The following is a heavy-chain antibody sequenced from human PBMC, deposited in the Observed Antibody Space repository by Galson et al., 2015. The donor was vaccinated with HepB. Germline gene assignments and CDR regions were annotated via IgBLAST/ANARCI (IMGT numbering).Heavy chain of an antibody. Sequence: SLRLSCAASGFTFSSYWMSGVRQAPGKGLGWVANIKQDGSEKYYVDSVKGRFTISRDNAKNSLYLQMNSLRAEDTAVYYCARERRVGATHRWFDPWGQGTLVTVSS. CDR3: ARERRVGATHRWFDP. V-gene: IGHV3-7*01. CDR1: GFTFSSYW. D-gene: IGHD1-26*01. J-gene: IGHJ5*02. CDR2: IKQDGSEK.